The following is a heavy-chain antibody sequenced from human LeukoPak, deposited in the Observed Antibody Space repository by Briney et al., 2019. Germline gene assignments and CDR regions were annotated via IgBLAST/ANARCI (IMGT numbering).Heavy chain of an antibody. Sequence: GGSLRLSCAASGFTFSSYAMNWVRQAPGKGLEWVSYIGSSSSGTIYYADSVKGRFTISRDNAKNSLYLQMNSLRAEDTAVCYCARDPGSSWYGHYFDYWGQGILVTVSS. CDR1: GFTFSSYA. CDR2: IGSSSSGTI. CDR3: ARDPGSSWYGHYFDY. V-gene: IGHV3-48*01. D-gene: IGHD6-19*01. J-gene: IGHJ4*02.